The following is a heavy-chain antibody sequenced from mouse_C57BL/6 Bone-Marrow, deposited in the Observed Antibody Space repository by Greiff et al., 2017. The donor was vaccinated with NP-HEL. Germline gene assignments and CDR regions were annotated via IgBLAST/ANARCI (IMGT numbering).Heavy chain of an antibody. J-gene: IGHJ4*01. Sequence: VQLQQSGAELAKPGASVKLSCKASGYTFTSYWMHWVKQRPGQGLEWIGYINPSSGYTKYNQKFKDKALLTADKSSSTAYMQLSSLTYEDSAVYYCARYSASTRTRAMDYWGQGTSVTVSS. CDR3: ARYSASTRTRAMDY. CDR2: INPSSGYT. D-gene: IGHD4-1*02. CDR1: GYTFTSYW. V-gene: IGHV1-7*01.